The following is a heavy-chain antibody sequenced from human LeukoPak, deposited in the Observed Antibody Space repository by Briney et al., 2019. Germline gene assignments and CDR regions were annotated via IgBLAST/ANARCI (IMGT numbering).Heavy chain of an antibody. CDR3: ARESATAIYDY. J-gene: IGHJ4*02. V-gene: IGHV4-34*01. Sequence: SETLSLTCAGYGGSFSGYYWSWIRQPPGKGLEWIGEINHSGSTNYNPSLKSRVTISVDSSKNQFSLKLGSVPAADTAVYYYARESATAIYDYWGQGTLVTVSS. CDR2: INHSGST. D-gene: IGHD2-2*02. CDR1: GGSFSGYY.